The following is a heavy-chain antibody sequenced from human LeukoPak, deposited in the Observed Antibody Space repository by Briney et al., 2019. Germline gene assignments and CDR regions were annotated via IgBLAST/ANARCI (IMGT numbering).Heavy chain of an antibody. CDR3: ARGYGGKAYYFDY. J-gene: IGHJ4*02. Sequence: ASVKVSCKASGYTFTSYAMHWVRQAPGQRLEWMGWINAGNGNTKYSQKFQGRVTITRDTSASTAYMELSSLRSEDTAVYYCARGYGGKAYYFDYWGQGTLVTVSS. CDR2: INAGNGNT. D-gene: IGHD4-23*01. V-gene: IGHV1-3*01. CDR1: GYTFTSYA.